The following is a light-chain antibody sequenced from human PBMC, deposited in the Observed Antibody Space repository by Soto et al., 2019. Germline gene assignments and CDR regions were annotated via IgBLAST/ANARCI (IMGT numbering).Light chain of an antibody. CDR2: DDN. Sequence: SYELTQPPSVSAAPGQTARITCGGDKIDSESVHWYQQKPGQAPVLVVFDDNDRPSGIPARFSGSNFGNTATLTISRVEAGDEADYYCQLWHRISAQQVFGPGTKLTVL. CDR3: QLWHRISAQQV. V-gene: IGLV3-21*02. CDR1: KIDSES. J-gene: IGLJ1*01.